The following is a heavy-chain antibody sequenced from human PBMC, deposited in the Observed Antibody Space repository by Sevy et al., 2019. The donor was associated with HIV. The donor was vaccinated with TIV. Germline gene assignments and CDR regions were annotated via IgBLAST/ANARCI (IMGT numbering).Heavy chain of an antibody. V-gene: IGHV3-30*03. D-gene: IGHD6-13*01. CDR3: ARDSGSSINWYPAY. J-gene: IGHJ4*02. CDR2: ISYDGSYK. Sequence: GGSLRLSCAASGFTFSSHGMHWVRQAPGKGLEWVAVISYDGSYKSYGDSVKGRFTISRDDSKNTLYLQMNSLRPEDTAVYYCARDSGSSINWYPAYWGQGTLVTVSS. CDR1: GFTFSSHG.